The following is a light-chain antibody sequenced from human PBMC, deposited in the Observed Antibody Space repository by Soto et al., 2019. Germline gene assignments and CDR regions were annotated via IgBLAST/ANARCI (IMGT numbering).Light chain of an antibody. CDR3: QQYGSSPRT. CDR1: QSVNSK. J-gene: IGKJ1*01. V-gene: IGKV3-20*01. CDR2: GAS. Sequence: EIVLTQSPGTLPVSPGERATLSCRASQSVNSKLAWYQQKPGQAPRLLIYGASSRATGIPDRFSGSGSGTDFTLTISRLEPEDFAVYYCQQYGSSPRTFGQGTKVDIK.